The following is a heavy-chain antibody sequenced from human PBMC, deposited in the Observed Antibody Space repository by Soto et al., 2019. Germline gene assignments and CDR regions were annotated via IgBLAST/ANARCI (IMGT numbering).Heavy chain of an antibody. D-gene: IGHD2-2*01. CDR1: GGTFSSYA. Sequence: SVKVSCKASGGTFSSYAISWVRQAPGQGLEWMGGIIPIFGTANYAQKFQGRVTITADESASTAYMELSSLRSEDTAVYYCARERYQVISDGMDVWGQGTTVTVSS. CDR2: IIPIFGTA. J-gene: IGHJ6*02. V-gene: IGHV1-69*13. CDR3: ARERYQVISDGMDV.